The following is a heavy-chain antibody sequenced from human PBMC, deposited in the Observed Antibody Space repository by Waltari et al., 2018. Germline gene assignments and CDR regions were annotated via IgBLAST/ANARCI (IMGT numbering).Heavy chain of an antibody. J-gene: IGHJ4*02. V-gene: IGHV3-7*01. Sequence: EVQLVESGGGLVQPGGSLRLSCAASGFTFSSYWMSWVCQAPGKGLEWVANIKQDGSEKYYVDSVKGRFTISRDNAKNSLYLQMNSLRAEDTAVYYCARFLGPAAMLGYFDYWGQGTLVTVSS. CDR3: ARFLGPAAMLGYFDY. CDR1: GFTFSSYW. D-gene: IGHD2-2*01. CDR2: IKQDGSEK.